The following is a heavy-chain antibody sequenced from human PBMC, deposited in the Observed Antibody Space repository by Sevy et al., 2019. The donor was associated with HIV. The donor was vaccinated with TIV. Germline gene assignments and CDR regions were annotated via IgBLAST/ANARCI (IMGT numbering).Heavy chain of an antibody. Sequence: GGSLRLSCAASGFTFSSYAMSWVRQAPGKGLEWVSIISGSGGSTYYADSVKGRFTISRDNSKNTLHLQMNSLRAEDTAVSYCAKLYCGGDCYGRGSGNDAFDIWGQGTMGTVSS. CDR3: AKLYCGGDCYGRGSGNDAFDI. V-gene: IGHV3-23*01. CDR1: GFTFSSYA. CDR2: ISGSGGST. D-gene: IGHD2-21*01. J-gene: IGHJ3*02.